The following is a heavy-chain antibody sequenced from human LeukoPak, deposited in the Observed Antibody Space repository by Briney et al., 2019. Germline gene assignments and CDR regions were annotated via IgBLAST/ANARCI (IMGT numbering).Heavy chain of an antibody. J-gene: IGHJ6*03. CDR1: GFTFSSYG. CDR3: AKGAYDCWSGYYNPDYYYYYMDV. CDR2: IRSDGSNK. Sequence: PGGSLRLSCAVSGFTFSSYGMHWVRQAAGKGLGWVGSIRSDGSNKYYADFVEGRFTISRDHSKNPLYLQINSLRAEEPAVSYCAKGAYDCWSGYYNPDYYYYYMDVWGKGTTVTVSS. V-gene: IGHV3-30*02. D-gene: IGHD3-3*01.